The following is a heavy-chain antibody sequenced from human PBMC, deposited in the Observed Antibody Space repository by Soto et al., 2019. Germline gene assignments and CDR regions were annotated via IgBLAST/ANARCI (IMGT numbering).Heavy chain of an antibody. D-gene: IGHD1-7*01. V-gene: IGHV5-51*01. CDR3: ARLPYNWNYAYYFDY. CDR2: IYPGDSDT. J-gene: IGHJ4*02. CDR1: GYSFTSYW. Sequence: PGESLKISCKGSGYSFTSYWIGWVRQMPGKGLEWMGIIYPGDSDTRYSPSFQGQVTISADKSISTAYLQWSSLKASDTAMYYCARLPYNWNYAYYFDYWGQGTLVTVSS.